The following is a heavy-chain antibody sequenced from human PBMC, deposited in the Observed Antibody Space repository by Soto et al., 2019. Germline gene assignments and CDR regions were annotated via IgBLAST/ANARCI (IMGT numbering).Heavy chain of an antibody. CDR3: ARDFGRLKRSLYYYYGMDV. V-gene: IGHV3-30-3*01. Sequence: QVQLVESGGGVVQPGRSLRLSCAASGFTFSSYAMHWVRQAPGKGLEWVAVISYDGSNKYYADSVKGRFTISRDNSKNTLYLQMNSLRAEDTAVYYGARDFGRLKRSLYYYYGMDVWGQGTTVTVSS. J-gene: IGHJ6*02. CDR2: ISYDGSNK. CDR1: GFTFSSYA. D-gene: IGHD3-16*01.